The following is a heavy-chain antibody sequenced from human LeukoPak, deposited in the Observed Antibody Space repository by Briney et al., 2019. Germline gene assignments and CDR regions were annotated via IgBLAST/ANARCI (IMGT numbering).Heavy chain of an antibody. D-gene: IGHD3-10*01. Sequence: ASVKVSCKASGYTFTGYYMHWVRQAPGQGLEWMGRINNNSGGTNYAQKFQGRVTMTRDTSINTAYMELSRLRSDDAAIYYCARILLRSSQYYFDYWGQGTLVTVSS. CDR3: ARILLRSSQYYFDY. V-gene: IGHV1-2*06. CDR1: GYTFTGYY. J-gene: IGHJ4*02. CDR2: INNNSGGT.